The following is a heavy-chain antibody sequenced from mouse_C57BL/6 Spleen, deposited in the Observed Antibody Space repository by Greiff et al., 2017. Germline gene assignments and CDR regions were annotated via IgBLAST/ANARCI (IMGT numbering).Heavy chain of an antibody. CDR2: IGPSDSYT. Sequence: QVLLQQPGAELVRPGTSVKLSCKASGYTFTSYWMPWVKQRPGQGLEWIGVIGPSDSYTNYTQKVKGKSTLTVDTATSTAYMQISSLTSEDSAVYYCARRRVYSDLVVRAMDYWGQGTSVTVSS. J-gene: IGHJ4*01. CDR1: GYTFTSYW. CDR3: ARRRVYSDLVVRAMDY. D-gene: IGHD2-4*01. V-gene: IGHV1-59*01.